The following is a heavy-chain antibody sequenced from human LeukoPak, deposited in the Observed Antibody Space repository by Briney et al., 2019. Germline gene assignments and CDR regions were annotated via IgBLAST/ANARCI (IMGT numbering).Heavy chain of an antibody. CDR1: GGSISSYY. CDR2: IYYSGST. V-gene: IGHV4-59*01. D-gene: IGHD3-3*01. Sequence: SETLSLTCTVSGGSISSYYWSWIRQPPGKGQEWIGYIYYSGSTNYNPSLKSRVTISVDTSKNQFSLKLSSVTAADTAVYYCARGGGTITIFGVVLDGYYYGMDVWGQGTTVTVSS. CDR3: ARGGGTITIFGVVLDGYYYGMDV. J-gene: IGHJ6*02.